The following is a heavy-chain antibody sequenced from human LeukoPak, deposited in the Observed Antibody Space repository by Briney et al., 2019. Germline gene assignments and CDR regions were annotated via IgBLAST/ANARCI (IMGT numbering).Heavy chain of an antibody. Sequence: ASVKVSCKASGYTFTSYDINWVRQATGQGLEWMGWMNPNCGNTGYAQKFQGRVTITRNTSISTAYMELSSLRSEDTAVYYYARVAAADYYMDVWGKGTTVTVSS. D-gene: IGHD6-13*01. J-gene: IGHJ6*03. V-gene: IGHV1-8*03. CDR1: GYTFTSYD. CDR2: MNPNCGNT. CDR3: ARVAAADYYMDV.